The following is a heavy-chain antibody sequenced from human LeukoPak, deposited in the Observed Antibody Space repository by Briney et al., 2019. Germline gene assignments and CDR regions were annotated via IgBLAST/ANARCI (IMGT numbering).Heavy chain of an antibody. Sequence: SETLSLTCTVSGGSISSSSYYWGWIRQPPGKGLEWIGYIYHSGSTYYNPSLKSRVTISVDRSKNQFSLKLSSVTAADTAVYYCASLIVVGTVGSHYFDYWGQGTLVTVSS. CDR1: GGSISSSSYY. CDR2: IYHSGST. J-gene: IGHJ4*02. CDR3: ASLIVVGTVGSHYFDY. D-gene: IGHD3-22*01. V-gene: IGHV4-39*07.